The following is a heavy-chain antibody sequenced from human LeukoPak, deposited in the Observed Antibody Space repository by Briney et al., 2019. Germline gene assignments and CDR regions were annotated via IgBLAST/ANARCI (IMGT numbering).Heavy chain of an antibody. CDR2: INHSGST. Sequence: PSETLSLTCAVYGGSFSGYYWSWIRQPPGKGLEWIGEINHSGSTNYNPSLKSRVTISVDRSKNQFSLKLSSVTAADTAVYYCARASSSWYGPAFDPWGQGTLVTVSS. CDR1: GGSFSGYY. V-gene: IGHV4-34*01. D-gene: IGHD6-13*01. J-gene: IGHJ5*02. CDR3: ARASSSWYGPAFDP.